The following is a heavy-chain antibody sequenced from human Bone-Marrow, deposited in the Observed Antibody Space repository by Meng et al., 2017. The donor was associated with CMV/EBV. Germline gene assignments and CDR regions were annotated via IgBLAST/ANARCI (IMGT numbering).Heavy chain of an antibody. CDR3: ARGKVVVVPAAYSGVHYYYYYGMDV. V-gene: IGHV1-18*01. D-gene: IGHD2-2*01. Sequence: ASVKVSCKASGYTFNRYGFSWVRQAPGQGLEWMGWISAYYGNTNYAQKLQGRVTMTTDTSTSTAYMELRSLRSDDTAVYYCARGKVVVVPAAYSGVHYYYYYGMDVWGQGTTVTVSS. J-gene: IGHJ6*02. CDR1: GYTFNRYG. CDR2: ISAYYGNT.